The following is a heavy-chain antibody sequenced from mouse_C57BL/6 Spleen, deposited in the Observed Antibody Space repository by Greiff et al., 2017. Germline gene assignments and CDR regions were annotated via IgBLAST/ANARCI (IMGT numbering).Heavy chain of an antibody. CDR1: GYTFTSYG. Sequence: QVQLQQSGAELARPGASVKLSCKASGYTFTSYGISWVKQRTGQGLEWIGAIYTRSGNTYYTEKFKGKATLTADKSSSTAYMELRSLTSEDSAVYFCARERDTTVVVTRYFDVWGKGTTLTVSS. CDR3: ARERDTTVVVTRYFDV. CDR2: IYTRSGNT. J-gene: IGHJ1*03. D-gene: IGHD1-1*01. V-gene: IGHV1-81*01.